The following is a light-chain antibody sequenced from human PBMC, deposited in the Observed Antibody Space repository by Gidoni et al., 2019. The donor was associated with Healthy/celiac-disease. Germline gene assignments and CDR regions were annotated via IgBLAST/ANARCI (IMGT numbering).Light chain of an antibody. V-gene: IGKV3-11*01. CDR1: QSVSSY. Sequence: EIVLTQSPATLSLSPGERATLSCRASQSVSSYLAWYQQKPGQAPRLLIYDASNRATGIPARFSGSGSGTDFTLTISSLEPEDFAVYYCQQRSNWPSFTFGHGTKVYIK. CDR3: QQRSNWPSFT. CDR2: DAS. J-gene: IGKJ3*01.